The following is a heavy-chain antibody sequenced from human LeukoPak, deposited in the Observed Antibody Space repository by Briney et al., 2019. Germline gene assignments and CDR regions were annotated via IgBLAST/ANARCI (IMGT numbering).Heavy chain of an antibody. Sequence: PGGSLRLSCAASGFTVSSNCMSWVRQAAGKGLEWVSVIYSGGSTYYADSVKGRFTISRDNSKNTLYLQMNSLRAEDTAVYYCVKDLPVLHYWGQGTLVTVSS. D-gene: IGHD3-16*01. CDR2: IYSGGST. J-gene: IGHJ4*02. CDR3: VKDLPVLHY. V-gene: IGHV3-66*01. CDR1: GFTVSSNC.